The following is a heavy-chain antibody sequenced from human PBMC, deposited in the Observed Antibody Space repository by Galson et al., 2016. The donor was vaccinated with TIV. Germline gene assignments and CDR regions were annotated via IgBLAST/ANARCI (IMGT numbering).Heavy chain of an antibody. CDR3: TTDLGYCLTTSCSLSLDP. Sequence: ASGFTFSNAWMTWVRQAPGRGLEWVGRIKSKPDGATTAYAAPVKGRFSISRDDSKDTVYLQMNNLKTEDTALYFCTTDLGYCLTTSCSLSLDPWGQGTLVTVSS. D-gene: IGHD2-2*01. V-gene: IGHV3-15*01. CDR1: GFTFSNAW. J-gene: IGHJ5*02. CDR2: IKSKPDGATT.